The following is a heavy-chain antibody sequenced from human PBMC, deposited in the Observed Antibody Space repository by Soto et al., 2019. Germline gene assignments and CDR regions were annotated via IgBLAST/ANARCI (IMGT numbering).Heavy chain of an antibody. J-gene: IGHJ6*02. CDR3: ARGLRASFGVRLSHYYYGMDV. V-gene: IGHV4-34*01. D-gene: IGHD3-10*01. Sequence: PSETLSLTCGVFGGSFSDYYWSWIRQTPGKGLECIGEISHSGSTNYNPSLKSRVTMSMDTSKNQFSLKLSSVTAADTAVYYCARGLRASFGVRLSHYYYGMDVWGQGTTVTVSS. CDR1: GGSFSDYY. CDR2: ISHSGST.